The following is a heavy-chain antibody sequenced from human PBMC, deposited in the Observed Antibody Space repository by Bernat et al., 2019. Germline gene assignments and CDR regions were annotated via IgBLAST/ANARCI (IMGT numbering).Heavy chain of an antibody. J-gene: IGHJ3*02. V-gene: IGHV4-59*01. CDR3: ARGSWVYYDFWSGTMGAFDI. CDR1: GGSISSSY. D-gene: IGHD3-3*01. CDR2: TYYSGST. Sequence: QVQLQESGPGLVKPSETLSLTCTVSGGSISSSYWTWIRQPPGKGLEWIGYTYYSGSTNYNPSLKSRVTISVDTSKNQFSLKLSSVTAADTAVYYCARGSWVYYDFWSGTMGAFDIWGQGTMVTVSS.